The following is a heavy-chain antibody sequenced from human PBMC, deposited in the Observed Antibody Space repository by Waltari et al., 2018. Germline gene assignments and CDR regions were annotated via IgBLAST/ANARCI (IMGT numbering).Heavy chain of an antibody. D-gene: IGHD2-21*01. CDR1: GGSLRGHG. CDR2: ISERGYT. CDR3: ARHRDPGHSFDI. Sequence: QVRLQQWGAGLLKPSETLSPTSAGYGGSLRGHGWSWIRNHPGKGLQWIGEISERGYTYYKPSLQSRVAISIDMSKNQFSLTMTSVTAADTALYYCARHRDPGHSFDIWGQGTVTVSA. V-gene: IGHV4-34*01. J-gene: IGHJ3*02.